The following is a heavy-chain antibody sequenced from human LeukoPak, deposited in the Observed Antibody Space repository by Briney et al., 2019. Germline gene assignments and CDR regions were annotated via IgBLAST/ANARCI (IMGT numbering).Heavy chain of an antibody. D-gene: IGHD1-26*01. CDR3: ARGDGRELPIDY. CDR2: IIPILGIA. J-gene: IGHJ4*02. V-gene: IGHV1-69*04. CDR1: GGTFSSYA. Sequence: GASVKVSCKASGGTFSSYAISWVRQAPGQGLEWMGRIIPILGIANYAQKFQGRVTITADKSTSTAYMELSSLRSEDTAVYYCARGDGRELPIDYWGQGTLVTVSS.